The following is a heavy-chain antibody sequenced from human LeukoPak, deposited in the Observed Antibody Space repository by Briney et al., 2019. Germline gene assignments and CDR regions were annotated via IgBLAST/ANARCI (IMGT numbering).Heavy chain of an antibody. CDR1: GFTFSNSA. D-gene: IGHD1-26*01. CDR2: IVVGSGNT. CDR3: TSDPTFYSGSYCFDY. V-gene: IGHV1-58*01. Sequence: SVKVSCKASGFTFSNSAVQWVLQARGQRLEWIGWIVVGSGNTNYAQKFQERVTITRDMYTSTAYMELSSLRSEDTAVYYCTSDPTFYSGSYCFDYWGQGTLVTVSS. J-gene: IGHJ4*02.